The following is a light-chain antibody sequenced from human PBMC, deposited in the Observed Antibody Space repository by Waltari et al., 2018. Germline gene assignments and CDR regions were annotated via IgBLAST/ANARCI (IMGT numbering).Light chain of an antibody. J-gene: IGLJ3*02. CDR2: SNN. Sequence: WYRQAPGTAPKLLIYSNNLRPSGVPDGFSGSNSGTSASLAINGLRSEYEADYYCATWDDSLRMVFGGGTELTVL. V-gene: IGLV1-47*01. CDR3: ATWDDSLRMV.